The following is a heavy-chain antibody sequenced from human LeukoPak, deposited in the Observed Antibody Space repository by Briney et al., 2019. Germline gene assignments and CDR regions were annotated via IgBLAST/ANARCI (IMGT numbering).Heavy chain of an antibody. V-gene: IGHV1-8*01. D-gene: IGHD3-10*01. CDR3: ARGRTSITMVRGRHNWFGP. CDR1: GYTFTSYD. J-gene: IGHJ5*02. Sequence: ASVKVSCKASGYTFTSYDINWVRQATGQGLEWMGWMNPNSGDTSYAQKFHGRVTTTRNTSISTAYMELSGPRSEETAVYYCARGRTSITMVRGRHNWFGPWGQGALVTVSS. CDR2: MNPNSGDT.